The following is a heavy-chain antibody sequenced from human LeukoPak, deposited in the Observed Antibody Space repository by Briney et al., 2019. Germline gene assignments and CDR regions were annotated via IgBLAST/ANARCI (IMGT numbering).Heavy chain of an antibody. Sequence: SETLSLACTVSGGSMSSGDYYWSWIRRPPGKGLEWIACIYYSGTTYYNPSLKSRVTIPVDTSKNQLSLKLNSVTAADTAVYYCAREYGGRNWFDPWGQGTLVTVSS. V-gene: IGHV4-30-4*01. CDR1: GGSMSSGDYY. D-gene: IGHD4-23*01. J-gene: IGHJ5*02. CDR2: IYYSGTT. CDR3: AREYGGRNWFDP.